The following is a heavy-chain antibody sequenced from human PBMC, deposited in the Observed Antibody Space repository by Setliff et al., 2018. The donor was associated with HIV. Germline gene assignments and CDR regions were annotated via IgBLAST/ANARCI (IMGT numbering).Heavy chain of an antibody. CDR1: GFTFSTYA. Sequence: GGSLRLSCAASGFTFSTYAMSWVRQAPGKGLEWVSAVSNTGRRTFYADSVKGRFTISKDNFENVVYLQMNSLRVDDTAVYYCVKDAYSTGKPGISWGQGTQVTVSS. V-gene: IGHV3-23*05. J-gene: IGHJ4*02. D-gene: IGHD2-8*02. CDR3: VKDAYSTGKPGIS. CDR2: VSNTGRRT.